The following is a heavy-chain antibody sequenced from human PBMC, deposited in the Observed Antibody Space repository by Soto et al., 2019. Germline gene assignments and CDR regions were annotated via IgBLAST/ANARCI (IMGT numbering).Heavy chain of an antibody. J-gene: IGHJ4*02. CDR3: AHSSGRSGDY. CDR2: RYWDDDK. Sequence: QITLKESGPTLVKPTQTLKLTCTFAGFSLTISGVGVGWIRQPPGKALEWLALRYWDDDKRYSPSLKSRLTITMDTSNNQVVLTMTNMDPVDTGTYFCAHSSGRSGDYWGQGTLVTVSS. D-gene: IGHD3-10*01. CDR1: GFSLTISGVG. V-gene: IGHV2-5*02.